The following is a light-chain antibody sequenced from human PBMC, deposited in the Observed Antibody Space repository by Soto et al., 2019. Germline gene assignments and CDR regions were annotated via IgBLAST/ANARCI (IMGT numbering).Light chain of an antibody. J-gene: IGKJ1*01. CDR1: QSVSSSY. Sequence: EIVLTQSPGTLSLSPGERATLSCRASQSVSSSYLAWYQQKPGQAPRLLIYGASSRATGIQDRFSGSGSGTDFTLIISRLEPEDFAVYYCQQYGSSPWTFGQGTKVDI. CDR3: QQYGSSPWT. V-gene: IGKV3-20*01. CDR2: GAS.